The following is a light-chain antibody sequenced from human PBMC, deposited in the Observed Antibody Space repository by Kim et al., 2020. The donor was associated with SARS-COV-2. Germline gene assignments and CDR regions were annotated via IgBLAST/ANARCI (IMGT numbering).Light chain of an antibody. Sequence: GERGTVLCSGTSTNGVRYYLYWHRPRPGTAPKHLRYRNNQRPSGVPGRFSGSEYGTSASLDISGLRSEDEADYYCAAWDDSLSGWVFGGGTQLTVL. V-gene: IGLV1-47*01. CDR3: AAWDDSLSGWV. J-gene: IGLJ3*02. CDR1: STNGVRYY. CDR2: RNN.